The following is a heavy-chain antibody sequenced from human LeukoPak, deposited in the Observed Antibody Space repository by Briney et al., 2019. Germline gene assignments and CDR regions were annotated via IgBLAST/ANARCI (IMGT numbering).Heavy chain of an antibody. CDR1: GFTFSDYY. D-gene: IGHD4-17*01. CDR3: ARGRDYGDSPNAFDI. CDR2: ITSNGGST. J-gene: IGHJ3*02. V-gene: IGHV3-64*01. Sequence: GGSLRLSCAASGFTFSDYYMSWIRQAPGKGLEYVSTITSNGGSTYYANSVKGRFTISRDNSKNTLYLQMGSLRAEDMAVYYCARGRDYGDSPNAFDIWGQGTMVTVSS.